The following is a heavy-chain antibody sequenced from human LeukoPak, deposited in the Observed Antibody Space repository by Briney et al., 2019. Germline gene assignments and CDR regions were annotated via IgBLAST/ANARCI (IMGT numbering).Heavy chain of an antibody. Sequence: ASVKVSCKSSGYTFTNYYIHWVRQAPGQGLEWMGIIDPSGGPPNYAQRLQGRVTMICDTSTSTVYMELSSLTSEDTAVYYCARRYINSWFLDYWGQGTLVTVSS. V-gene: IGHV1-46*01. J-gene: IGHJ4*02. CDR3: ARRYINSWFLDY. CDR2: IDPSGGPP. D-gene: IGHD6-13*01. CDR1: GYTFTNYY.